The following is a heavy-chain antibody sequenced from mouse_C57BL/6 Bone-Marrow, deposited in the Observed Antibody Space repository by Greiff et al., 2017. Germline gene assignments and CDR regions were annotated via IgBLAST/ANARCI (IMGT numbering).Heavy chain of an antibody. D-gene: IGHD1-1*01. V-gene: IGHV1-26*01. Sequence: EVQLQQSGPELVKPGASVKISCKASGYTFTDYYMNWVKQSHGKSLEWIGDINPNNGGTSYNQKFKGKATLTVDKSSSTAYMELRSLTSEDSAVYYCARGTVVDFDYWGQGTTRTVSS. CDR1: GYTFTDYY. CDR2: INPNNGGT. J-gene: IGHJ2*01. CDR3: ARGTVVDFDY.